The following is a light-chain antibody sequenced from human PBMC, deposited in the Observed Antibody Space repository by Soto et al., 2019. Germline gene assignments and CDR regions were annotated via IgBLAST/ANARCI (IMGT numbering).Light chain of an antibody. J-gene: IGLJ1*01. V-gene: IGLV2-14*01. CDR1: SSDVVGYNY. CDR3: NSYTTSNTRQIV. Sequence: QSVLTQPASVSGSPGQSITISCTGTSSDVVGYNYVSWYQQHPGKAPKFMIYDVSNRPSGVSTRFSGSKSGNTASLTISGLQAEDEADYYCNSYTTSNTRQIVFGTGTKVTDL. CDR2: DVS.